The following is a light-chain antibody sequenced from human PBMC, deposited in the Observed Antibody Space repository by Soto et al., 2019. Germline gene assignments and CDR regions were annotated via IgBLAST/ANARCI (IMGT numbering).Light chain of an antibody. V-gene: IGLV2-8*01. CDR2: EVS. Sequence: QSGLTQPPSASGSPGQSVTISCTGTSSDVGGYNYVSWYQQHPGKAPKLMIYEVSKRPSGVPDRFSGSKSGNTASLTVSGLQAEDEADYYCSSYAGSNRVFGGGTKVTVL. CDR1: SSDVGGYNY. J-gene: IGLJ2*01. CDR3: SSYAGSNRV.